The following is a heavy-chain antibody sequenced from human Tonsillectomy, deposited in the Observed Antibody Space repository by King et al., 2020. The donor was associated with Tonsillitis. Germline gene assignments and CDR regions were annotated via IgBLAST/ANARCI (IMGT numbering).Heavy chain of an antibody. CDR1: GFTFSNYA. CDR2: ISYNGLNK. CDR3: ARDLRRVSDAFDM. Sequence: VQLVESGGGVVQPGRSLRLSCAASGFTFSNYAMHWVRQAPGKGLEWVALISYNGLNKNYADSVTGRFTISRDNSKNSLYLQMNSLRAEDTAVYYCARDLRRVSDAFDMWGQGTMVTVSS. V-gene: IGHV3-30-3*01. D-gene: IGHD5/OR15-5a*01. J-gene: IGHJ3*02.